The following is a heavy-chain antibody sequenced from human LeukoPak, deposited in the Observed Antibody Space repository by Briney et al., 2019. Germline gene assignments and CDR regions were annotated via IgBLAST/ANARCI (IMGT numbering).Heavy chain of an antibody. CDR2: IVVGSGNT. CDR1: GGTFFNYG. CDR3: AAPSDYGAFDI. D-gene: IGHD4-17*01. Sequence: SVKVSCKASGGTFFNYGVTWVRQAPGQGLEWIGWIVVGSGNTNYAQKFQERVTITRDMSTSTAYMELSSLRSEDTAVYYCAAPSDYGAFDIWGQGTMVTVSS. V-gene: IGHV1-58*01. J-gene: IGHJ3*02.